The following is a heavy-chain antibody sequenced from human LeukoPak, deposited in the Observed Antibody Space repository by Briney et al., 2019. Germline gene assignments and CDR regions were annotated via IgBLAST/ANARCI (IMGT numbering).Heavy chain of an antibody. CDR2: VFYGGTT. V-gene: IGHV4-59*01. Sequence: SETLSLTCNVSGGSITSYYWSWIRQPPGKGLEWMGYVFYGGTTNYNPSLKNRVTISVDTSNNQFSLTLSSVTAADTAVYYCARDAGGGDSWGQGTLFTVSS. D-gene: IGHD2-21*01. CDR3: ARDAGGGDS. CDR1: GGSITSYY. J-gene: IGHJ5*02.